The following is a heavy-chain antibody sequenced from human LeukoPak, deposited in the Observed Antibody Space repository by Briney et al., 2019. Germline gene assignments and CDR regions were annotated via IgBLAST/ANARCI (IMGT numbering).Heavy chain of an antibody. CDR2: IYSDNT. D-gene: IGHD4/OR15-4a*01. CDR1: GFTVSSNS. V-gene: IGHV3-53*01. Sequence: GGSLRLSCTVSGFTVSSNSMSWVRQAPGKGLEWVSFIYSDNTHYSDSVKGRFTISRDNYKNTLYLQMNSLRAEDTAVYYCARRAGAYSHPYDYWGQGTLVTVSS. CDR3: ARRAGAYSHPYDY. J-gene: IGHJ4*02.